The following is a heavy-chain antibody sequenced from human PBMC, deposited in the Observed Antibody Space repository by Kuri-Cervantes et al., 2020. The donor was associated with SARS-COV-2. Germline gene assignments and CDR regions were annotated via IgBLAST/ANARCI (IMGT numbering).Heavy chain of an antibody. J-gene: IGHJ4*02. Sequence: GSLRLSCAVSGYSISSGYYWGWIRQPPGKGLEWIGSIYHSGSTYYNPSLKSRVTISVDTSKNQFSLKLSSVTAADTAAYYCARLRYCSSTSCWHFDYWGQGTLVTVSS. V-gene: IGHV4-38-2*01. CDR3: ARLRYCSSTSCWHFDY. D-gene: IGHD2-2*01. CDR2: IYHSGST. CDR1: GYSISSGYY.